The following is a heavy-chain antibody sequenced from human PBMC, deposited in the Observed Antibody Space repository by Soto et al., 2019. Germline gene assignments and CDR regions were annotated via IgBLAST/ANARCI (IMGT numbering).Heavy chain of an antibody. CDR1: GYTFTSYD. CDR2: MNPISGNT. V-gene: IGHV1-8*01. D-gene: IGHD4-17*01. J-gene: IGHJ4*02. Sequence: QVQLVQSGAEVKKPGASVKVSGKASGYTFTSYDINWVRQATGQGLELMGWMNPISGNTGYAQKVQAGITLPRNTATSPAYMLLSSLRSQDTAVNFCTRTLYGDNHPYWGQGPLITV. CDR3: TRTLYGDNHPY.